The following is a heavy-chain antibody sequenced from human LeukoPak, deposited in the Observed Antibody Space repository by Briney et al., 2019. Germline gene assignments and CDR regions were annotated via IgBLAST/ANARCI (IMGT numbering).Heavy chain of an antibody. V-gene: IGHV4-4*02. Sequence: SETLSLTCTVSGDSISNNIWWSWVRQPPGKGLEWIGEIFHSGSTNYNPSLKSRVTISLDKSKNQVALRVDSLTAADTAVYYCAKDAWYCLDYWGQGTLVTVSS. D-gene: IGHD6-13*01. J-gene: IGHJ4*02. CDR2: IFHSGST. CDR3: AKDAWYCLDY. CDR1: GDSISNNIW.